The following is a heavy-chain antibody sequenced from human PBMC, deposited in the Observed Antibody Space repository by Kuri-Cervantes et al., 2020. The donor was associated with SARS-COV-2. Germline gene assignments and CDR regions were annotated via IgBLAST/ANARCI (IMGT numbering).Heavy chain of an antibody. CDR3: ARHGTLGTQDY. V-gene: IGHV4-38-2*02. Sequence: SETLSLTCTVSGYSISSGYYWGWIRQPPGKGLEWIGSIYHSGSTYYNPSLKSRVTISVDTYKNQFSLKMSSVTAADTAVYYCARHGTLGTQDYWGQGTLVTVSS. CDR2: IYHSGST. J-gene: IGHJ4*02. D-gene: IGHD1-14*01. CDR1: GYSISSGYY.